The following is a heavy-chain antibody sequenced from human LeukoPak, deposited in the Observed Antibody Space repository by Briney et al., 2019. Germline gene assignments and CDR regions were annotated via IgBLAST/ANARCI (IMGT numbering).Heavy chain of an antibody. D-gene: IGHD5/OR15-5a*01. J-gene: IGHJ4*02. V-gene: IGHV3-30*01. CDR3: ARDPSSTYYFDY. CDR1: GFTFSSYA. Sequence: AGGSLRLPCAASGFTFSSYAMHWVRQAPGKGLEWVAVISYDGSNKYYADSVKGRFTISRDNSKNTLYLQMNSLRAEDTAVYYCARDPSSTYYFDYWGQGTLVTVSS. CDR2: ISYDGSNK.